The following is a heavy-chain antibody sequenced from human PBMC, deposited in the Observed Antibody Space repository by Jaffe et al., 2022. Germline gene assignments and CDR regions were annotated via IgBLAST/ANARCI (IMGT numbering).Heavy chain of an antibody. CDR3: ARRYGSTGELDH. CDR2: IYWNGAST. J-gene: IGHJ4*02. CDR1: GFTFEDYV. D-gene: IGHD3-16*01. Sequence: EVQLVESGGGVVRPGGSLRLSCEASGFTFEDYVMSWVRQAPGKGLEWVSGIYWNGASTGYADSVKGRFTISRDNAKNSLYLQMNSLRAEDTALYHCARRYGSTGELDHWGQGTLVTVSS. V-gene: IGHV3-20*01.